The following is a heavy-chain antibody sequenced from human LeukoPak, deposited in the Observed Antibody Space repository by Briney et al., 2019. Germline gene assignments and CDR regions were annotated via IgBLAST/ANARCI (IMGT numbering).Heavy chain of an antibody. D-gene: IGHD1-26*01. J-gene: IGHJ3*02. CDR3: AKDAVGAIAYAFDI. CDR2: ISWNSGSI. CDR1: GFTFSSYW. Sequence: GGSLRLSCAASGFTFSSYWMHWVRQAPGKGLEWVSGISWNSGSIGYADSVKGRFTISRDNAKNSLYLQMNSLRAEDMALYYCAKDAVGAIAYAFDIWGQGTMVTVSS. V-gene: IGHV3-9*03.